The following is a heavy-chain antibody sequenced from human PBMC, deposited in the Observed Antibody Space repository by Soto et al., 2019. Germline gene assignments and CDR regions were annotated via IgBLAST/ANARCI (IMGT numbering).Heavy chain of an antibody. CDR1: GGSISTYY. CDR2: IYYTGNT. J-gene: IGHJ5*02. Sequence: SETLXLTCTVTGGSISTYYWSWIRQPPGKGLEWIGHIYYTGNTNYNPSLKSRVTISVDTSTNRFSLRLRSVSAADTAVYYCARXQSFEFHNWFXPWGQGTLVXVSS. CDR3: ARXQSFEFHNWFXP. V-gene: IGHV4-59*13. D-gene: IGHD3-10*01.